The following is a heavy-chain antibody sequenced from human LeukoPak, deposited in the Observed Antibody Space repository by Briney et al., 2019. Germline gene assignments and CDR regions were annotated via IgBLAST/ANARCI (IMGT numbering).Heavy chain of an antibody. CDR3: AKGHYGSGSYYYIDY. CDR1: GFTFSSHV. CDR2: ISYDGNRK. D-gene: IGHD3-10*01. Sequence: PGGSLRLSCAASGFTFSSHVFHWVRQAPGKGLEWLAMISYDGNRKYYADSVKGRFTISRDNSKNTLYLQMNSLRAEDTAVYYCAKGHYGSGSYYYIDYWGQGTLVTVSS. J-gene: IGHJ4*02. V-gene: IGHV3-30-3*01.